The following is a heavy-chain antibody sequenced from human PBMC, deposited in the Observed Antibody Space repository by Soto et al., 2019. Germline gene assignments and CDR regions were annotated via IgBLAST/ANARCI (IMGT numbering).Heavy chain of an antibody. V-gene: IGHV1-69*04. D-gene: IGHD2-15*01. CDR3: ARDCGGGSCYSEEGLPEDYDGY. CDR2: IIPILGIA. CDR1: GGTFSSYT. J-gene: IGHJ4*02. Sequence: ASVKVSCKASGGTFSSYTISWVRQAPGQGLEWMGRIIPILGIANYAQKFQGRVTITADKSTSTAYMELSSLRSEDTAVYYCARDCGGGSCYSEEGLPEDYDGYWGQGTLVTVSS.